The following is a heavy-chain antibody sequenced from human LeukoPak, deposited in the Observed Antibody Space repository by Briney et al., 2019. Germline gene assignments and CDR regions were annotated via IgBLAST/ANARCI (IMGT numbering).Heavy chain of an antibody. CDR3: ARFYSSSVRAFDI. Sequence: PSETLSLTCAVYGGSFSGYYWSWIRQPPGKGLEWIGEINHSGSTNYNPSLKSRVTISVDTSKNQFSLKLSSVTAADTAVYYCARFYSSSVRAFDIWGQGTMVTVSS. V-gene: IGHV4-34*01. D-gene: IGHD6-13*01. CDR1: GGSFSGYY. CDR2: INHSGST. J-gene: IGHJ3*02.